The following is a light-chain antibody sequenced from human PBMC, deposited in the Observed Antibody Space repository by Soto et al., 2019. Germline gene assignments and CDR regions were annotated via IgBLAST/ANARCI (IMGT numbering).Light chain of an antibody. CDR1: QTISSW. CDR2: AAS. CDR3: QQSYSSPPT. Sequence: DIQMTQSPSTLSASVGDGVTSTCRAGQTISSWLAWYQQKPGKAPKLLIFAASSLQSGVPSRFSGSRSGPDFTLTISSLQPEDFATYYCQQSYSSPPTFGQGTKVDTK. J-gene: IGKJ1*01. V-gene: IGKV1-39*01.